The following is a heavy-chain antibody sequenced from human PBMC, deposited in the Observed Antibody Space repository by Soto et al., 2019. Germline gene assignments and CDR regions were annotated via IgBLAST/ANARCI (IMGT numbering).Heavy chain of an antibody. CDR3: ASRDPGTSVDC. J-gene: IGHJ4*02. CDR2: IYRTGST. CDR1: GGSFTSNNW. D-gene: IGHD1-7*01. Sequence: SETLSLTCAVSGGSFTSNNWWTWVRQPPGQGLEWIGEIYRTGSTNYNPSLKSRVTISLDKSENQFSMKVTSLPAADTAVYYCASRDPGTSVDCWGQGTLVTV. V-gene: IGHV4-4*02.